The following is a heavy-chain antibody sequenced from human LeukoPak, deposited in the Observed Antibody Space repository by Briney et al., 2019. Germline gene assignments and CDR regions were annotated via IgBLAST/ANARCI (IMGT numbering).Heavy chain of an antibody. D-gene: IGHD2-2*01. J-gene: IGHJ4*02. CDR3: ARDPEYPAQKVFDY. CDR2: ISSSSSTI. Sequence: GGSLRLSCAASGFTFSSYSMNWVRQAPGKGLEWVSYISSSSSTIYYADSVKGRFTISRDNAKNSLYLQMNSLRAEDTAVYYCARDPEYPAQKVFDYWGQGTLVTVSS. CDR1: GFTFSSYS. V-gene: IGHV3-48*01.